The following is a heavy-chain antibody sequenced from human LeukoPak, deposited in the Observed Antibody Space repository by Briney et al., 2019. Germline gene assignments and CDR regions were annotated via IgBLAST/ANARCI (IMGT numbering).Heavy chain of an antibody. D-gene: IGHD3-10*01. CDR1: GFMSSSFSSYA. CDR3: AKAEGSGNQPFDY. J-gene: IGHJ4*02. CDR2: ISGGGGTT. V-gene: IGHV3-23*01. Sequence: ESGGSLRLSCAASGFMSSSFSSYAMSWVRQAPGKGLEWISYISGGGGTTYYADSVKGRFTIPRDNSKNTLYLQMNSLRVGDTAVYSCAKAEGSGNQPFDYWGQGTLVTVSS.